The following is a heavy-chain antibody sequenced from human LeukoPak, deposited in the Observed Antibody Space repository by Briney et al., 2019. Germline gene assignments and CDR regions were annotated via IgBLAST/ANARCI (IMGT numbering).Heavy chain of an antibody. Sequence: SETLSLTCAVYGGSFSGYYWSWIRQPPGKGLEWIGGINHSGSTNYNPSLNSRGTISVDASKNQFFLKLSSVLAADTAVYYFAGGGGRRVTQWPFDNWGQGTMVTVSS. CDR2: INHSGST. V-gene: IGHV4-34*01. D-gene: IGHD3-16*01. CDR1: GGSFSGYY. CDR3: AGGGGRRVTQWPFDN. J-gene: IGHJ4*02.